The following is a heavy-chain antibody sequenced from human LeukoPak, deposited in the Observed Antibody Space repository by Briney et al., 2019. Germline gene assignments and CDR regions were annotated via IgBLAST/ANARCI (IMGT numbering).Heavy chain of an antibody. CDR2: IKQDGSEK. V-gene: IGHV3-7*04. J-gene: IGHJ3*02. Sequence: PGGSLRLSCAASGFTFSSYWMSWIRLAPGKGLEWVANIKQDGSEKYYVDSVKGRFTISRDSAKNSLYLQMNSLRADDSAVYYCARDYSYAFDIWGQGTMVTVSS. D-gene: IGHD2-15*01. CDR1: GFTFSSYW. CDR3: ARDYSYAFDI.